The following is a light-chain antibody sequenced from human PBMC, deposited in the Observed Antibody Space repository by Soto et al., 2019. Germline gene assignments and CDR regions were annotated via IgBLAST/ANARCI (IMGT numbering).Light chain of an antibody. V-gene: IGKV1-5*03. CDR3: QQYKSYPVT. CDR1: QSISSW. J-gene: IGKJ4*01. Sequence: DIQMTQSPSTLSASVGDRVTITCRASQSISSWLAWYQQKPGKAPNFLIYKASSLESGVPSRFSGSGSGTVFTLTISSLQPDDFATYYCQQYKSYPVTFGGGTKVEIK. CDR2: KAS.